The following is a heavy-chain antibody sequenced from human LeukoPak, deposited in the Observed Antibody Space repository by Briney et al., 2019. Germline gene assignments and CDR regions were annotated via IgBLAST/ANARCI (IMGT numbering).Heavy chain of an antibody. D-gene: IGHD6-13*01. Sequence: PGRSLRLSCAASGFTLSSYGMHWVRQAPGKGLEWVAVISYDGSNKYYADSVKGRFSISRDNSKNTLYLQMNSLRAEDTAVYYCSKVIWGQQLVLRCDYWGQGTLVTVSS. CDR2: ISYDGSNK. V-gene: IGHV3-30*18. CDR3: SKVIWGQQLVLRCDY. J-gene: IGHJ4*02. CDR1: GFTLSSYG.